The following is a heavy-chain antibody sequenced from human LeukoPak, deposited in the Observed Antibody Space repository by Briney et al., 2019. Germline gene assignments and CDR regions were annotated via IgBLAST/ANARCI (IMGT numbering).Heavy chain of an antibody. Sequence: PGRSLRLSCADSGFTFSSYWMTWVRQAPGKGLEWVANINRDGSEKNYVDSVKGRFTISRDNAKNSLYLQMNTLRAEDTAVYYCARDFGYCNGGNCYTVLDYWGQGTLVTVSS. J-gene: IGHJ4*02. CDR2: INRDGSEK. CDR3: ARDFGYCNGGNCYTVLDY. V-gene: IGHV3-7*01. D-gene: IGHD2-15*01. CDR1: GFTFSSYW.